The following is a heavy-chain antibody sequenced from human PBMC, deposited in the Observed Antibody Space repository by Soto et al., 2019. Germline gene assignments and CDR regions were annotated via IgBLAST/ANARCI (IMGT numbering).Heavy chain of an antibody. J-gene: IGHJ6*02. CDR2: IYYSGST. CDR3: ARERIAAAGKYYYYYGMDV. D-gene: IGHD6-13*01. V-gene: IGHV4-59*12. Sequence: PSETLSLTCTVSGGSISSYYWSWIRQPPGKGLEWIGYIYYSGSTNYNPSLKSRVTISVDTSKNQFSLKLSSVTAADTAVYYCARERIAAAGKYYYYYGMDVWGQGTTVT. CDR1: GGSISSYY.